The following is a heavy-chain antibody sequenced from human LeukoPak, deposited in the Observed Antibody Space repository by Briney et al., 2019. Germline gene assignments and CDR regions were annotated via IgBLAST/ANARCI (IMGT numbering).Heavy chain of an antibody. V-gene: IGHV1-46*01. Sequence: ASVKVSCKASGYTFTSYYMHWVRQAPGQGLEWMGIINPSGGSTSYAQKFQGRVTMTRDTSTSTVYMELSSLRSEDTAVYYCASCLHYYDSSGYYMDVWGKGTTVTVSS. CDR2: INPSGGST. D-gene: IGHD3-22*01. J-gene: IGHJ6*03. CDR3: ASCLHYYDSSGYYMDV. CDR1: GYTFTSYY.